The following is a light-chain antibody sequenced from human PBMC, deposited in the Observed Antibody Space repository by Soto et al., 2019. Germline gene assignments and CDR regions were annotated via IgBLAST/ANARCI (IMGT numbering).Light chain of an antibody. CDR1: SSDVANYNL. CDR3: CLYAGISSFRYV. J-gene: IGLJ1*01. Sequence: QSVLTQPASMSGSPGQSITISCTGTSSDVANYNLVSWYQQHPGKAPRLMIYEGSERPSGVSNRFSGSKSGNTASLTISGLQAEDEADYYCCLYAGISSFRYVFGXGTKFTGL. V-gene: IGLV2-23*03. CDR2: EGS.